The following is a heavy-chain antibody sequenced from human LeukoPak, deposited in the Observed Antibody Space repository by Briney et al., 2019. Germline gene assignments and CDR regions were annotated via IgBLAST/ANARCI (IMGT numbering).Heavy chain of an antibody. D-gene: IGHD6-13*01. V-gene: IGHV4-34*01. CDR1: GGSFSGYY. CDR3: ARGPPETIAAADYYYYGMDV. CDR2: INHSGST. Sequence: PSETLSRTCAVSGGSFSGYYWSWIRQPPGKGLEWIGEINHSGSTNYNPSLKSRVTISVDTSKNQFSLKLSSVTAADTAVYYCARGPPETIAAADYYYYGMDVWGQGTTVTVSS. J-gene: IGHJ6*02.